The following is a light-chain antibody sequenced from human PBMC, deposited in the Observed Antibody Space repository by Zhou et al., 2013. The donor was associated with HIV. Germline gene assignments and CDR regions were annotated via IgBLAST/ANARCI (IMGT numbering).Light chain of an antibody. CDR2: SAS. Sequence: DIQVTQSPSSLSASVGDRITITCRASQDISSYLAWYQQKPGKVPELLIYSASALQSGVPSRFSGSGSGTDFTLTIDSLQPEDVATYYCQQYYDYPRTFGQGTSVEI. J-gene: IGKJ1*01. CDR3: QQYYDYPRT. V-gene: IGKV1-27*01. CDR1: QDISSY.